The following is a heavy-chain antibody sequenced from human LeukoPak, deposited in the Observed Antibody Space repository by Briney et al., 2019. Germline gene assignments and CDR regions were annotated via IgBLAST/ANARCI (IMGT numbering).Heavy chain of an antibody. J-gene: IGHJ5*02. V-gene: IGHV3-30*04. CDR1: GFTFNNYA. CDR3: ASRGNWFDP. CDR2: ISYDGSNK. Sequence: GGSLRLSCAASGFTFNNYAMHWVRQAPGKGLQWVAVISYDGSNKYYADSVKGRFTISRDNSKNTLYLQMNSLRAEDTAVYYCASRGNWFDPWGQGTLVTVSS.